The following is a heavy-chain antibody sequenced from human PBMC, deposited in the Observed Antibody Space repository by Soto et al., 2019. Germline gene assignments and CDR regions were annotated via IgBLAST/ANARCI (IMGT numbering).Heavy chain of an antibody. V-gene: IGHV3-43*01. CDR3: AKDISIAAAGGYFDY. CDR2: ISWDGGST. Sequence: SGGSLRLSCAASGFTFDDYTMHWVRQAPGKGLEWVSLISWDGGSTYYADSVKGRFTISRDNSKNSLYLQMNSLRTEDTALYYCAKDISIAAAGGYFDYWGQGTLVTVSS. CDR1: GFTFDDYT. J-gene: IGHJ4*02. D-gene: IGHD6-13*01.